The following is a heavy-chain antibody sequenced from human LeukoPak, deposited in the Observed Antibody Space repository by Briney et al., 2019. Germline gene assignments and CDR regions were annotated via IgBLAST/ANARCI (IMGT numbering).Heavy chain of an antibody. V-gene: IGHV3-23*01. Sequence: GGSLRLSCAASGFTFTNYAMSWVRQAPGKGLEWVSGITGSGGATFYADSVKGRFDISRDNSKNTLNLQMYSLTADDTAVYYCAKRGDCTGHNRYWYFDLWGRGTLVTVSS. J-gene: IGHJ2*01. D-gene: IGHD2-8*02. CDR1: GFTFTNYA. CDR3: AKRGDCTGHNRYWYFDL. CDR2: ITGSGGAT.